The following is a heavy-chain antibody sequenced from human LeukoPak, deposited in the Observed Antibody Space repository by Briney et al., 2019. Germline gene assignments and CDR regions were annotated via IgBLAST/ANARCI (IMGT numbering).Heavy chain of an antibody. D-gene: IGHD5-18*01. CDR1: GGSISSSSYY. CDR3: ARENGYRYDY. J-gene: IGHJ4*02. CDR2: IYYSGST. Sequence: SETLTLTCTVSGGSISSSSYYWGWIRQPPGKGLEWIGSIYYSGSTYYNPSLKSRVTISVDTSKNQFSLKLSSVTAADTALYYCARENGYRYDYWGQGTLVTVSS. V-gene: IGHV4-39*07.